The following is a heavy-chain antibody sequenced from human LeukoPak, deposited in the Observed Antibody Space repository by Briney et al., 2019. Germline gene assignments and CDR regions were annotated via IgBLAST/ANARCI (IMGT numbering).Heavy chain of an antibody. J-gene: IGHJ4*02. D-gene: IGHD1-26*01. Sequence: PSETLSLTCAVYGGSFSGYYWSWTRQPPGKGLEWIGEINHSGSTNYNPSLKSRVTISVDTSKNQFSLKLSSVTAADTAVYYCARATSQAHDYWGQGTLVTVSS. V-gene: IGHV4-34*01. CDR2: INHSGST. CDR3: ARATSQAHDY. CDR1: GGSFSGYY.